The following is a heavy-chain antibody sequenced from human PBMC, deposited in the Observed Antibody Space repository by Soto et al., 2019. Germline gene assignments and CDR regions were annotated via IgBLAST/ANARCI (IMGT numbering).Heavy chain of an antibody. J-gene: IGHJ4*02. CDR2: IYSGGST. D-gene: IGHD2-21*01. CDR3: AGPGHNSLDNFDY. V-gene: IGHV3-53*01. Sequence: XGSLRLSCAASGFTVSSNYMSWVRQAPGKGLEWVSVIYSGGSTYYADPVKGRFAISRDNSKNTLYLQMNSLRAEDTAVYYCAGPGHNSLDNFDYWGQGNLVTGSS. CDR1: GFTVSSNY.